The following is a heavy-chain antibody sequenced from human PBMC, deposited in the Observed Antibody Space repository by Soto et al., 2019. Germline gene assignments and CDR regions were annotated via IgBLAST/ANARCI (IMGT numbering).Heavy chain of an antibody. CDR2: INPDGSQT. D-gene: IGHD1-26*01. CDR3: SWSLNS. J-gene: IGHJ4*02. CDR1: GFPFSTSW. V-gene: IGHV3-7*01. Sequence: EVQLVVSGGGLVQPGGSLRLSCAASGFPFSTSWMDWVRQAPGKGLEWVANINPDGSQTYYVDSVKGRFTVSRDNAENSVYLQLHSLRVEDTAVYYCSWSLNSWGQGSLGTVYS.